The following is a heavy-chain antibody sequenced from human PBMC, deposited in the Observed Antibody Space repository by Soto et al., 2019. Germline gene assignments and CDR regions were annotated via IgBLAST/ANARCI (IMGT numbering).Heavy chain of an antibody. Sequence: PGGSLRLSCAASGFTFSSYSMNWVRQAPGKGLEWVSSISSSSSYIYYADSVKGRFTISRDNAKNSLYLQMNSLRDEDTAVYYCARDPSLGYYDSSGYHGVYYYYGMDVWGQGTTVTVSS. D-gene: IGHD3-22*01. CDR1: GFTFSSYS. V-gene: IGHV3-21*01. J-gene: IGHJ6*02. CDR3: ARDPSLGYYDSSGYHGVYYYYGMDV. CDR2: ISSSSSYI.